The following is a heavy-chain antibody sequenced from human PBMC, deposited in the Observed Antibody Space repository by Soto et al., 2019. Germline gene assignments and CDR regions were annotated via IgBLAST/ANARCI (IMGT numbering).Heavy chain of an antibody. V-gene: IGHV3-30-3*01. D-gene: IGHD4-4*01. CDR2: ISYDGSNK. Sequence: QVQLVESGGGVVQPGRSLRLSCAASGFTFSSYAMHWVRQAPGKGLQWVAVISYDGSNKYYADSVKGRFNISRDNSKKTLYLPMTTMRAEVTAVYYCARPLWRNDYNWEYFDLWGRGTLVTVSS. J-gene: IGHJ2*01. CDR1: GFTFSSYA. CDR3: ARPLWRNDYNWEYFDL.